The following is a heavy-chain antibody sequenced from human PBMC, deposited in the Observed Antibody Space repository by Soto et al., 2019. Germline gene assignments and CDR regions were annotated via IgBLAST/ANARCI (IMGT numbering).Heavy chain of an antibody. CDR3: ASVREGYSYDETGDNWFDP. CDR1: GGTFSSYA. D-gene: IGHD5-18*01. CDR2: IIPIVGTA. J-gene: IGHJ5*01. V-gene: IGHV1-69*06. Sequence: GASVKVSCKASGGTFSSYAISWVRQAPGQGLEWMGGIIPIVGTANYAQKFQGRVTITADKSTSTAYMELNSLRSEDTAVYYCASVREGYSYDETGDNWFDPWGQGTTVTVSS.